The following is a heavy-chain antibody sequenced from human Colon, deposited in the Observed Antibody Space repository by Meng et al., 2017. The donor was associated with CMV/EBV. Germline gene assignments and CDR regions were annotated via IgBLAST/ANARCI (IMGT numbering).Heavy chain of an antibody. J-gene: IGHJ4*02. CDR3: ARDSGYSYVFGY. Sequence: GSLRLSCNVSGASLSNNIYYWSWIRQPPGKGLEWIGYIYYSGSTNYNPSLKSRVTISVDTSKNQFSLKLSSVTAADTAVYYCARDSGYSYVFGYWGQGTLVTVSS. CDR2: IYYSGST. V-gene: IGHV4-61*01. CDR1: GASLSNNIYY. D-gene: IGHD5-18*01.